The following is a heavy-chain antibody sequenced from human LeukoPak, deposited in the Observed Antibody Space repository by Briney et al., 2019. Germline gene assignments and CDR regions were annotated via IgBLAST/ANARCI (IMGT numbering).Heavy chain of an antibody. J-gene: IGHJ4*02. CDR3: AKGGKWDVTPFDY. V-gene: IGHV3-23*01. CDR1: GFTFTNYS. CDR2: ISGGGGST. Sequence: GGSLRLSCAASGFTFTNYSMNSVRQAPGKGLEWVSTISGGGGSTYYADSVKGRFTISRDNSKNTLYLQVNSLRAEDTAVYYCAKGGKWDVTPFDYWGQGTLVTVSS. D-gene: IGHD1-26*01.